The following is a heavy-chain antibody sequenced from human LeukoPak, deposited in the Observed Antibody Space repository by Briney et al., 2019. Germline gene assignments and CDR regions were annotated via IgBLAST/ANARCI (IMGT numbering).Heavy chain of an antibody. Sequence: GGSLRLSCAASGFTFSSHSMYWVRHAPGKGLVWVSRVNSDGSDTRYADSVKGRFTISRDNAENSVYLQMNSLRAEDTAVYYCARSPKRWYSPTGYGMDVWGQGTTVTVSS. J-gene: IGHJ6*02. D-gene: IGHD6-13*01. CDR3: ARSPKRWYSPTGYGMDV. V-gene: IGHV3-74*01. CDR1: GFTFSSHS. CDR2: VNSDGSDT.